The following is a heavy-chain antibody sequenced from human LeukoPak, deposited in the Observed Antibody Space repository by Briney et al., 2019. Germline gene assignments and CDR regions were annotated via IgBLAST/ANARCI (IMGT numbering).Heavy chain of an antibody. J-gene: IGHJ6*02. V-gene: IGHV1-69*13. CDR2: IIPIFGTA. D-gene: IGHD5-12*01. Sequence: ASVKVSCKASGGTFSSYAISWVRQAPGRGLEWMGGIIPIFGTANYAQKFQGRVTITADESTSTAYMELSSLRSEDTAVYYCARGGIVATIYGMDVWGQGTTVTVSS. CDR1: GGTFSSYA. CDR3: ARGGIVATIYGMDV.